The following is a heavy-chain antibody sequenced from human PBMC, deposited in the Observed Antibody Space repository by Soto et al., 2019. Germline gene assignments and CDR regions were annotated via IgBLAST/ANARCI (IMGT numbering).Heavy chain of an antibody. CDR1: GGSLSGYY. Sequence: SETLSLTCAVYGGSLSGYYWTWIRQPPGKGLEWIGEVNPGGITNYSPSVKSRLKISLDTSKKEVSLEMTSVTAADTAVYYCGRVVKKMAIKSIDSGGPGTLVTVPS. J-gene: IGHJ4*02. CDR3: GRVVKKMAIKSIDS. CDR2: VNPGGIT. V-gene: IGHV4-34*01.